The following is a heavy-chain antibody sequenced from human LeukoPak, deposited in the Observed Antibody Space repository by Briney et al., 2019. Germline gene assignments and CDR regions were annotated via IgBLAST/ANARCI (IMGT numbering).Heavy chain of an antibody. J-gene: IGHJ5*02. CDR3: ARHNERGSRFDP. Sequence: SVKVSCKASAGTFSSYAISWVRQAPGQGLECMGEIIPIFGTANYAQKFQGRVTITADESTSTAYIGLCSLRSEDTAVYYCARHNERGSRFDPWGQGTLVTVSS. CDR2: IIPIFGTA. D-gene: IGHD6-13*01. V-gene: IGHV1-69*13. CDR1: AGTFSSYA.